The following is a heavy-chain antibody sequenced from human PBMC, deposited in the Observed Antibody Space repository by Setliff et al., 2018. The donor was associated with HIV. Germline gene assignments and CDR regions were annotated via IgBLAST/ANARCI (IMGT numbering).Heavy chain of an antibody. V-gene: IGHV1-46*01. Sequence: ASVKVSCKASGYTFTSYPMHWVRQAPGQGLEWMGVINTSGGSAGYAEKFRGRVTMTRDTSTNTVYMDLRNLRSEDTAVYYCARNQGDSSGWYAGDYWGHGTLVTV. D-gene: IGHD6-19*01. CDR3: ARNQGDSSGWYAGDY. J-gene: IGHJ4*01. CDR1: GYTFTSYP. CDR2: INTSGGSA.